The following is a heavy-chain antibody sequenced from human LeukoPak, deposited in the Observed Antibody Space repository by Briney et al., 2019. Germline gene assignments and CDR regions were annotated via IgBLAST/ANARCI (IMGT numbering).Heavy chain of an antibody. V-gene: IGHV4-61*02. CDR1: GASISSGSYY. CDR2: IYTSGST. J-gene: IGHJ4*02. D-gene: IGHD3-3*01. Sequence: SETLSLTCTVSGASISSGSYYWSWIRQPAGKRLEWIGRIYTSGSTNYNPSLKSRVTISVDTSKNQFSLKLSSVTAADTAVYYCAASSRITIFGVVYWGQGTLVTVSS. CDR3: AASSRITIFGVVY.